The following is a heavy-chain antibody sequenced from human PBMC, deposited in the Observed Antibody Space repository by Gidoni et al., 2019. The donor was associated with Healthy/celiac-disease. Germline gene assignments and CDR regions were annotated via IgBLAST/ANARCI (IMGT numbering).Heavy chain of an antibody. V-gene: IGHV3-30-3*01. J-gene: IGHJ6*02. Sequence: QVQLVESGGGVVQPGRSLRLSCAASGFTFSSYAMHWVRQAPGKGLEWVAVISYDGSNKYYADSVKGRFTISRDNSKNTLYLQMNSLRAEDTAVYYCARVQVALSDYYYGMDVWGQGTTVTVSS. CDR3: ARVQVALSDYYYGMDV. CDR1: GFTFSSYA. D-gene: IGHD2-15*01. CDR2: ISYDGSNK.